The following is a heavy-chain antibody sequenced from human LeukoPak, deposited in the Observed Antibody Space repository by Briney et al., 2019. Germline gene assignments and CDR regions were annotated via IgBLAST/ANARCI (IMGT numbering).Heavy chain of an antibody. Sequence: PGGSLRLSCAASGFTFSSYSMNWVRQAPGKGLEWVSSISSSSSYIYYADSVKGRFTISRDNAKNSLYLQMNSLRAEDTAVYYCARGSGRLRYCSSTSCPVGFGDYWGQGTLVTVSS. CDR3: ARGSGRLRYCSSTSCPVGFGDY. CDR2: ISSSSSYI. V-gene: IGHV3-21*01. J-gene: IGHJ4*02. CDR1: GFTFSSYS. D-gene: IGHD2-2*01.